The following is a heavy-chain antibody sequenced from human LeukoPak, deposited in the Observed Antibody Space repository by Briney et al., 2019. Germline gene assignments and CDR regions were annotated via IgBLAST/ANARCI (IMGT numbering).Heavy chain of an antibody. J-gene: IGHJ4*02. CDR2: IYTSGST. CDR1: GVSISSHY. CDR3: ARDWPYCSVGSCSYYFDY. V-gene: IGHV4-4*07. D-gene: IGHD2-15*01. Sequence: PSETLSLTCSVSGVSISSHYWSWIRQPAGEGLEWIGRIYTSGSTNYNPSLNSRVTISVDKPKNHLSLNLSSVTAADTAFYYCARDWPYCSVGSCSYYFDYWGQGALVTVSS.